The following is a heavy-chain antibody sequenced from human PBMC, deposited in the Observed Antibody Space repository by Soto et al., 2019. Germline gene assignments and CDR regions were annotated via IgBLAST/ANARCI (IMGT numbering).Heavy chain of an antibody. CDR1: GYKFSDFD. V-gene: IGHV3-11*01. J-gene: IGHJ4*02. CDR3: ASHYDLWTGYLSPVDY. D-gene: IGHD3-3*01. Sequence: TVRPQRVPWAASGYKFSDFDLRWIRQAQGKGLEWISYIDTSSTKIYYADSVRGRFTISRDNGKNSLFLEMNNLRVEDTAVYFCASHYDLWTGYLSPVDYWGRGTLVTVSS. CDR2: IDTSSTKI.